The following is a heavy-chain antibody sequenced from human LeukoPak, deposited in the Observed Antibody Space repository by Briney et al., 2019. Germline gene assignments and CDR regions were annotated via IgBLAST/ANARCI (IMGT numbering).Heavy chain of an antibody. CDR3: ARGSPPRGY. CDR1: GGSISNYY. V-gene: IGHV4-59*01. Sequence: SETLSLTCTVSGGSISNYYWSWIRQPPGKGLEWIGYIYYSGSTSYNPSLKSRVTISIDTSKKQFSLKLSSVTAADTAVYYCARGSPPRGYWGQGTLVTVSS. CDR2: IYYSGST. J-gene: IGHJ4*02.